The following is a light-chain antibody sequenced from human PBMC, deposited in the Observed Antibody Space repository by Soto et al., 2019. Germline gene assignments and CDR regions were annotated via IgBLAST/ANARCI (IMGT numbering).Light chain of an antibody. J-gene: IGKJ2*01. CDR2: LAS. CDR1: QSLLHRNGYSS. CDR3: MQALQTPYS. Sequence: DIVMTQSPLSLPVSPGEPASISCRSSQSLLHRNGYSSLDWYLQKPGQSPRLLIYLASTRASGVPDKFSASGSGTDFTLKISRVEAEDVGIYYCMQALQTPYSFGQGTKLEI. V-gene: IGKV2-28*01.